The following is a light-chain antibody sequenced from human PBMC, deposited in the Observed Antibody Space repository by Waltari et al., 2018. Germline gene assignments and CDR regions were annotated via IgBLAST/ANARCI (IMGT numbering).Light chain of an antibody. CDR3: SSYSSTITYV. CDR2: EVS. J-gene: IGLJ1*01. Sequence: QSALTQPASVSGSPGPSITISCTGTTSDVVGHKYVSWYQQHPGKAPKLLIYEVSNRPSGVSNRFSGSKSANTASLTISGLQAEDEADYYCSSYSSTITYVFGTGTKVTVL. V-gene: IGLV2-14*01. CDR1: TSDVVGHKY.